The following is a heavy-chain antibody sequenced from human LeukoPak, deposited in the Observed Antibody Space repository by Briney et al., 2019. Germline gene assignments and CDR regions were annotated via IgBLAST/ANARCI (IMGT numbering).Heavy chain of an antibody. CDR1: GGSFSGYY. V-gene: IGHV4-34*01. CDR3: ARASYYDSSGYYSGGHWFDP. CDR2: INHSGST. Sequence: SETLSHTCAVYGGSFSGYYWSWIRQPPGKGLEWIGEINHSGSTNYNPSLKSRVTISVDTSKNQFSLKLSSVTAADTAVYYCARASYYDSSGYYSGGHWFDPWGQGTLVTVSS. D-gene: IGHD3-22*01. J-gene: IGHJ5*02.